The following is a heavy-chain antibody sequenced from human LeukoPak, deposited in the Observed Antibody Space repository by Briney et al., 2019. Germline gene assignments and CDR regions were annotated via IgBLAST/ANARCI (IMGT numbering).Heavy chain of an antibody. CDR3: ARGRGNGYPFSDFDY. Sequence: SQTLSLTCTVSGGSISSGDYYWSWIRQPPGKGLEWIGYIYYSGSTYYNPSLKSRLTISVDTSRNQFSLKLTSVTAADTAVYYCARGRGNGYPFSDFDYWGQGTLVTVSS. J-gene: IGHJ4*02. V-gene: IGHV4-30-4*08. D-gene: IGHD5-24*01. CDR2: IYYSGST. CDR1: GGSISSGDYY.